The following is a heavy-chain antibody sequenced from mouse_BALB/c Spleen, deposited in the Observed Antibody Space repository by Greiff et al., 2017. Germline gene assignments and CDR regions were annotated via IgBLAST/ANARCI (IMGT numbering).Heavy chain of an antibody. CDR1: GYSITSDYA. Sequence: EVKLVESGPGLVKPSQSLSLTCTVTGYSITSDYAWNWIRQFPGNKLEWMGYISYSGSTSYNPSLKSRISITRDTSKNQFFLQLNSVTTEDTATYYCARFPSYWYFDVWGAGTTVTVSS. CDR3: ARFPSYWYFDV. J-gene: IGHJ1*01. D-gene: IGHD2-10*02. CDR2: ISYSGST. V-gene: IGHV3-2*02.